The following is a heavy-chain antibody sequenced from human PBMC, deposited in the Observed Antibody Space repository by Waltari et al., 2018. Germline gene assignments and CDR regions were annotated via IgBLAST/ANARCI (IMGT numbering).Heavy chain of an antibody. CDR3: AKDRIAAALNWFDP. CDR2: ISGSGGST. V-gene: IGHV3-23*01. CDR1: GFTFSSYA. D-gene: IGHD6-13*01. J-gene: IGHJ5*02. Sequence: GFTFSSYAMSWVRQAPGKGLEWVSAISGSGGSTYYADSVKGRFTISRDNSKNTLYLQMNSLRAEDTAVYYCAKDRIAAALNWFDPWGQGTLVTVSS.